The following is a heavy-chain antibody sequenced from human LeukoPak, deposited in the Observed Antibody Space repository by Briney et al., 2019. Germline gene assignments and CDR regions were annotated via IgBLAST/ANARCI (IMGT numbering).Heavy chain of an antibody. CDR2: MNPNSGNT. CDR3: ARGPPYYYDSSGYYY. CDR1: GYTFTSYD. D-gene: IGHD3-22*01. J-gene: IGHJ4*02. V-gene: IGHV1-8*01. Sequence: GASVKVSCKASGYTFTSYDINWVRQATGQGLEWMGWMNPNSGNTGYAQKFQVRVTMTRNTSISTAYMVLSSLRSDDTAVYYCARGPPYYYDSSGYYYWGQGTLVTVSS.